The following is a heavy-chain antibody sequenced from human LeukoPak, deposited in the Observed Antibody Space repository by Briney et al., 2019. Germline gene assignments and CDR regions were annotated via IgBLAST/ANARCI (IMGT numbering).Heavy chain of an antibody. Sequence: PSETLSLTCTVSGGFISSSSYYCGWIRQPPGKGLEWIGSIYYSGSTYYNPSLKSRVTISVDTSKNQFSLKLKSVIAADTAVYYCARRVLMRSSSSRFDYWGQGTLVTVSS. CDR2: IYYSGST. D-gene: IGHD2-2*01. CDR3: ARRVLMRSSSSRFDY. J-gene: IGHJ4*02. CDR1: GGFISSSSYY. V-gene: IGHV4-39*01.